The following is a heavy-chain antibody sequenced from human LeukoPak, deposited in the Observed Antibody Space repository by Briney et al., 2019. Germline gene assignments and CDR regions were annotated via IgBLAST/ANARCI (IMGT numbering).Heavy chain of an antibody. V-gene: IGHV1-18*01. CDR1: GYTFTNSG. Sequence: GASVKVSCKASGYTFTNSGINWVRQAPGQGLEWMGWISAYSGTTNYAQKFQGRVTMTTDTSTSTAYMELRSLRSDDTAVYYCARHLRVATILATRLTYYFDYWGQGTLVTVSS. D-gene: IGHD5-12*01. CDR2: ISAYSGTT. CDR3: ARHLRVATILATRLTYYFDY. J-gene: IGHJ4*02.